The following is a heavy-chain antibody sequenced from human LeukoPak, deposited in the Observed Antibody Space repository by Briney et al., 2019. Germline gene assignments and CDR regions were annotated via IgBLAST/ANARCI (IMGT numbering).Heavy chain of an antibody. J-gene: IGHJ4*02. Sequence: SETLSLTCTVSGGSISSGGYSWSWIRQHPGKGLEWIGYIYYSGSTYYNPSLKSRVTISVGTSKNQFSLKLSSVTAADTAVYYCARVSGGGNNYWGQGTLVTVSS. V-gene: IGHV4-31*03. CDR3: ARVSGGGNNY. D-gene: IGHD4-23*01. CDR2: IYYSGST. CDR1: GGSISSGGYS.